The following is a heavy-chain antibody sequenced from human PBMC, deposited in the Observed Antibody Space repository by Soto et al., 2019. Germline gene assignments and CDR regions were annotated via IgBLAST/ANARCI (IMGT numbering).Heavy chain of an antibody. CDR2: LNPIRGIA. D-gene: IGHD4-17*01. V-gene: IGHV1-69*04. J-gene: IGHJ5*02. CDR1: GGAFRSYS. CDR3: ARDPETTVISVEENNWFDP. Sequence: GAPIKVSRKASGGAFRSYSISWGRQAPGQRVEWMGRLNPIRGIASYAQKFQGRVTITADNSTSTAYMELSSLRSEDTAVYYCARDPETTVISVEENNWFDPWGQGTLVTVSS.